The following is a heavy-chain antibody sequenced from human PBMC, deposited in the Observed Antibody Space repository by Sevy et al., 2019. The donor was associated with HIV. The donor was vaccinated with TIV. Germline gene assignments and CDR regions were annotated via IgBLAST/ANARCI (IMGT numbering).Heavy chain of an antibody. J-gene: IGHJ6*03. CDR3: ARVARSGVNYYYMDV. D-gene: IGHD3-10*01. Sequence: GGSLRLSCAASGFTFSSYGMLWVRQAPGKGLEWVAVIWYDGSNKYYADSVKGRFTISRDNSKNTLYLQMNSLRAEDTAVYYCARVARSGVNYYYMDVWGKGTTVTVSS. CDR2: IWYDGSNK. V-gene: IGHV3-33*01. CDR1: GFTFSSYG.